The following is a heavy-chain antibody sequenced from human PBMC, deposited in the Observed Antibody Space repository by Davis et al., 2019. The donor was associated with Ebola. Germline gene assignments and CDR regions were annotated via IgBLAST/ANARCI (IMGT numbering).Heavy chain of an antibody. CDR2: IFPDDSDT. J-gene: IGHJ4*02. D-gene: IGHD4-17*01. V-gene: IGHV5-51*01. CDR3: ARRGPTVTSFDY. Sequence: GESLKISCKGSGYIFTTYWLGWVRQRPGKGLEWMGIIFPDDSDTTYSPTFQGQVSFSADKSISTAYLQWSSLKASDTAMYYCARRGPTVTSFDYWGQGTLVTVSS. CDR1: GYIFTTYW.